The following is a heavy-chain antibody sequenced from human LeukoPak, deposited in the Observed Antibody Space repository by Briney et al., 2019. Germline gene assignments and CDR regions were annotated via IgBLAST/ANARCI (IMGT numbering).Heavy chain of an antibody. Sequence: PGGSLRLSCAASGFTFSSYAMSWVRQAPGKGLEWVSAISSGGVSTYFADSVKGRFTISRDNSKNTLSLQMNGLRAEDTAVYYCAKNGDLYYFGYWGQGTLVTVSS. J-gene: IGHJ4*02. CDR3: AKNGDLYYFGY. CDR2: ISSGGVST. CDR1: GFTFSSYA. D-gene: IGHD4-17*01. V-gene: IGHV3-23*01.